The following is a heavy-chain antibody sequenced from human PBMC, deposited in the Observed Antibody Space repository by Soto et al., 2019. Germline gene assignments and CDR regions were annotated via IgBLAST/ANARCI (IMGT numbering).Heavy chain of an antibody. CDR1: GGSVSSTYYY. CDR2: IYYSGRT. V-gene: IGHV4-61*01. CDR3: ARVAEGTYYYNSSGYFDC. Sequence: SETLSLTCFVSGGSVSSTYYYWSWIRQPPGKGLEWIGYIYYSGRTDYKSSLKSRVTISLDTSKNQVSLKFNSVTAADTAVYYCARVAEGTYYYNSSGYFDCWGQGTLVTVSS. J-gene: IGHJ4*02. D-gene: IGHD3-22*01.